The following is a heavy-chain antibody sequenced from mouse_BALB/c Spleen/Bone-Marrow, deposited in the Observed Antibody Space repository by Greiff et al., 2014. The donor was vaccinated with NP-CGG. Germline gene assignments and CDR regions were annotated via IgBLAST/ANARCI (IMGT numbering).Heavy chain of an antibody. J-gene: IGHJ4*01. Sequence: QVPLQPSGAELVKPGASVKMSCKASGYTFTSYWVHWGGQRPGQGLEWIGVIDPSDSYTSYIQKFKGKATLTVDTSSSTAYMQLSSLTSEDSAVYYCTRDAMDYWGQGTTVTVSS. CDR2: IDPSDSYT. CDR1: GYTFTSYW. CDR3: TRDAMDY. V-gene: IGHV1S127*01.